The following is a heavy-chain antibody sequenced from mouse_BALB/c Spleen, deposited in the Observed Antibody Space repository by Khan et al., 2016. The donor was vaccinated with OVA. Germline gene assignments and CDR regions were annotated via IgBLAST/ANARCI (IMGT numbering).Heavy chain of an antibody. CDR2: IWGDGST. V-gene: IGHV2-3*01. D-gene: IGHD2-10*01. CDR3: AKGGTYFGGYFDV. CDR1: GFSFTNHG. J-gene: IGHJ1*01. Sequence: QVQLKESGPGLVAPSQSLSITCTVSGFSFTNHGVSWVRQPPGKGLEWLGVIWGDGSTNYHSALISRLSISKDNSKSQVSLKLSSLQTDDTATYYCAKGGTYFGGYFDVWGAGTTVTVSS.